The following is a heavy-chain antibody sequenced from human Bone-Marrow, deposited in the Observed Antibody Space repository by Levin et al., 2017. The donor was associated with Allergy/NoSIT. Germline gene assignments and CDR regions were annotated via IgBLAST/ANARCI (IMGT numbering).Heavy chain of an antibody. J-gene: IGHJ1*01. CDR2: VSHSGST. D-gene: IGHD3-10*01. CDR3: ATYYYGSGSKFQH. CDR1: GGSFSGYY. Sequence: SQTLSLTCAVYGGSFSGYYWSWIRQPPGKGLEWIGEVSHSGSTTYNPSLKSRVTISVDTSKNQFSLNLNSVTAADTAMYYCATYYYGSGSKFQHWGQGTLVTVSS. V-gene: IGHV4-34*01.